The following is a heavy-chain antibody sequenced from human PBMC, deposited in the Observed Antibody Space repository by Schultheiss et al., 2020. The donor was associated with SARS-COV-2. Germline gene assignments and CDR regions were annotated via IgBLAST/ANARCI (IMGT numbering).Heavy chain of an antibody. CDR2: INTYNGDT. V-gene: IGHV1-18*04. CDR3: ARAHSSASHDH. CDR1: GYNVVSYG. J-gene: IGHJ5*02. Sequence: GESLKISCKASGYNVVSYGISWVRQAPGQGLEWMGWINTYNGDTNYAQEYQGRVTMTTDTSTTTTYMELRSLGFDDTAVYYCARAHSSASHDHWGQGTLVTVSS. D-gene: IGHD3-3*01.